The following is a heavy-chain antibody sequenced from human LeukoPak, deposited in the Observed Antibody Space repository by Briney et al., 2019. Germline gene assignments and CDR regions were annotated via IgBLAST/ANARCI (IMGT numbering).Heavy chain of an antibody. Sequence: GGSLRLSCAASGFTLSKHPMYWVRQAPGKGLEWVSSLSDTGDSRHYADSVKGRFTISRDSARSALYLQMNSLRAEDTAVYYCAKGDCASGSCYFDDWGQGAQVTVSS. CDR3: AKGDCASGSCYFDD. V-gene: IGHV3-23*01. CDR1: GFTLSKHP. D-gene: IGHD2-8*01. CDR2: LSDTGDSR. J-gene: IGHJ4*02.